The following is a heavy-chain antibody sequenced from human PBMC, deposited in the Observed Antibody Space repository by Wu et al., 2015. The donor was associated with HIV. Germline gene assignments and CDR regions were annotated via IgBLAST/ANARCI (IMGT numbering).Heavy chain of an antibody. D-gene: IGHD5-12*01. CDR1: GGTFSSYA. V-gene: IGHV1-69*13. CDR3: ARDRAGYSGYDDYYYYGMDV. J-gene: IGHJ6*02. CDR2: IIPIFGTA. Sequence: QVQLVQSGAEVKKPGSSVKVSCKASGGTFSSYAISWVRQAPGQGLEWMGRIIPIFGTANYAQKFQGRVTITADESTSTAYMELSSLRSEDTAVYYCARDRAGYSGYDDYYYYGMDVWGQGTTVTASS.